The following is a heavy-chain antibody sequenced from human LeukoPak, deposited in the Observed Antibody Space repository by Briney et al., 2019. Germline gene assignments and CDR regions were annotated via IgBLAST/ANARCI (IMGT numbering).Heavy chain of an antibody. V-gene: IGHV3-49*04. CDR3: TRDRGSSTLGDY. J-gene: IGHJ4*02. D-gene: IGHD7-27*01. CDR1: GFTFGDYA. Sequence: GSLRLSCTVSGFTFGDYAIDWVRQAPGKGLEWVGFIRSKAFGEIAEYAASVKGRFTISRDDSKSIAYLQMNSLKTEDTAVYYCTRDRGSSTLGDYWGQGTLVTVSS. CDR2: IRSKAFGEIA.